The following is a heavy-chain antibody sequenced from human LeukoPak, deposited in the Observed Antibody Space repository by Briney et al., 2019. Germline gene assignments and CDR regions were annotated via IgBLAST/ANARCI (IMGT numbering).Heavy chain of an antibody. Sequence: SVKVSCRASGGTFSNYAISWVRQAPGQGLEWMGGIIPIFGTANYAQKFQGRVTITADESTSTAYMELSSLRSEDTAVYYCARCKDLGYYGSGIQPHDAFDIWGQGTMVTVSS. CDR2: IIPIFGTA. CDR3: ARCKDLGYYGSGIQPHDAFDI. D-gene: IGHD3-10*01. J-gene: IGHJ3*02. CDR1: GGTFSNYA. V-gene: IGHV1-69*13.